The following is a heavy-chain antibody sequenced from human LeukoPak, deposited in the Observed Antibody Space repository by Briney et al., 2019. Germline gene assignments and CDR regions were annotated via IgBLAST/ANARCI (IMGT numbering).Heavy chain of an antibody. V-gene: IGHV4-34*12. D-gene: IGHD2-2*01. CDR2: VLHTGGA. J-gene: IGHJ5*02. CDR3: ARGPAAIHP. Sequence: KPSETLSLTCAVYGYSLTNHYWIWIRQPPGEGLEWVGEVLHTGGANYNPSLKSRVTISVDTSKNQFFLKLTSVTAADTAVYYCARGPAAIHPWGPGTLVTVSS. CDR1: GYSLTNHY.